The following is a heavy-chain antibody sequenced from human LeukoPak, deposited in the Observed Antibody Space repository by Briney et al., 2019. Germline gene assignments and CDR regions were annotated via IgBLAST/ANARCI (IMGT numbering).Heavy chain of an antibody. CDR3: ARAVSSGWYSTYYYYYGMDV. Sequence: ASVKVSCKASGYTFTSYDINWVRQATGQGLEWMGWMNPNSGNTGYAQKFQGRVTMTRNTSISTAYMELSSLRSEDTAVYYCARAVSSGWYSTYYYYYGMDVWGQGTTVTVSS. J-gene: IGHJ6*02. CDR2: MNPNSGNT. V-gene: IGHV1-8*01. D-gene: IGHD6-19*01. CDR1: GYTFTSYD.